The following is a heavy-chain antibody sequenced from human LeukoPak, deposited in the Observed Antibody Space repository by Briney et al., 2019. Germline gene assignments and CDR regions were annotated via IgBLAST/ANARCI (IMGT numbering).Heavy chain of an antibody. J-gene: IGHJ4*02. CDR1: GGSFSGCY. CDR2: INHSGNT. V-gene: IGHV4-34*01. D-gene: IGHD5-24*01. CDR3: ARGSTDGYSVFDY. Sequence: PSETLSLTCAIYGGSFSGCYWSWIRKPPGKGLEWIGEINHSGNTNYNPSPKSRATISVDTSKNQFSLKLSSVTAADTAVYYRARGSTDGYSVFDYWGPGTLVIVSS.